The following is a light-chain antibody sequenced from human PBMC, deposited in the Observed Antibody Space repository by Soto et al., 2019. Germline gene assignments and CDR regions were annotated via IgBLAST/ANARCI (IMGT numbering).Light chain of an antibody. J-gene: IGKJ1*01. V-gene: IGKV3-15*01. CDR1: QSVRSN. CDR3: QHYNNWPPGE. Sequence: EIVMTQSPATLSVSPGERATLSCRASQSVRSNLSWYQQKPGQAPRLLIYGASTRATGIPARFSGSGSGTECTLTISSLQSEDFAVYYCQHYNNWPPGEFGQGTQGEIK. CDR2: GAS.